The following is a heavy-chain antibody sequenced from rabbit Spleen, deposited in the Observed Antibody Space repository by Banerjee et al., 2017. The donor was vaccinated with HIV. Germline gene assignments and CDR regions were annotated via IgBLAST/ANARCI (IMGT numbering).Heavy chain of an antibody. V-gene: IGHV1S45*01. Sequence: QEQLEESGGGLVQPEGPTTLTCKASGFFFSSATIGWVRQAPGKGLEWIASINIGSTYTWYAGWAKGRFTISQTPSTTVTLQMTSLTVADTATYFCARDTGSSFSSYCMDFWGPGPWSPS. CDR1: GFFFSSAT. CDR2: INIGSTYT. CDR3: ARDTGSSFSSYCMDF. J-gene: IGHJ6*01. D-gene: IGHD8-1*01.